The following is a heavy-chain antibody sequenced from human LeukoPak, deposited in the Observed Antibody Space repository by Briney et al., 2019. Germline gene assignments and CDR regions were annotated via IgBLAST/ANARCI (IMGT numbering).Heavy chain of an antibody. D-gene: IGHD1-1*01. V-gene: IGHV3-15*01. CDR2: IKSKTDGGTT. CDR3: AKLGNGNIHY. J-gene: IGHJ4*02. CDR1: GFTFSNAW. Sequence: GGSLRLSCAAPGFTFSNAWMSWVRQAPGKGLEWVGRIKSKTDGGTTDYAAPVKGRFTISRDDSKNTLYLQMNSLRGDDTAVYYCAKLGNGNIHYWGQGTLVTVSS.